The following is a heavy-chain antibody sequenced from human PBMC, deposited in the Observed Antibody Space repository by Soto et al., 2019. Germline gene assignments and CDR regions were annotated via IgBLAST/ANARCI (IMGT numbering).Heavy chain of an antibody. CDR3: AKEPATAKPEGVDF. V-gene: IGHV1-2*02. CDR1: VYTFSDYY. J-gene: IGHJ4*02. D-gene: IGHD1-1*01. CDR2: INPNSGGT. Sequence: SVKVSCNASVYTFSDYYIHWVLQAPGQGLEWMGWINPNSGGTKYAPKFQGGVTMTRDTSITTAYMELSRLRSGDTAVYYCAKEPATAKPEGVDFWGQGTLVTVSS.